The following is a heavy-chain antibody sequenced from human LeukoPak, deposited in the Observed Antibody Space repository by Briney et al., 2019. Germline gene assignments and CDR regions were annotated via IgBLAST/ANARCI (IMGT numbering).Heavy chain of an antibody. CDR1: GFTFNTFW. D-gene: IGHD1-14*01. CDR3: VREREPLSDFDY. CDR2: IKHDGGEE. Sequence: GGSLRLSCVASGFTFNTFWMTWVRQAPGKGPEWVAHIKHDGGEEYYVNSVKGRFTISRDNAKNSLYLEMDSLRPDDTAVYFCVREREPLSDFDYWGQGALVTVSS. J-gene: IGHJ4*02. V-gene: IGHV3-7*01.